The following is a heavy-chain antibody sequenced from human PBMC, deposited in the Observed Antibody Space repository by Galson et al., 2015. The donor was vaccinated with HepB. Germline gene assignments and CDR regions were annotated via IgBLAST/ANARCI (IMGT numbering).Heavy chain of an antibody. V-gene: IGHV3-13*01. Sequence: SLRLSCAASGFTFSSYDIHWVRQATGKGLEWVSAIGAAGDTHYPGSVKGRFTISRDNAKNSLYLQVNSLRAGDTAVYYCAREHCNNTSCYFAFDGWGQGTMVTVSS. CDR3: AREHCNNTSCYFAFDG. CDR1: GFTFSSYD. CDR2: IGAAGDT. D-gene: IGHD2-2*01. J-gene: IGHJ3*01.